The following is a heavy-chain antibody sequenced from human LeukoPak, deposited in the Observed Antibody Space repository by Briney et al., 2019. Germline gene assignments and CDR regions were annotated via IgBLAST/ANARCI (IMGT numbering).Heavy chain of an antibody. CDR1: GYSISSGYY. Sequence: PSETLSLTCTASGYSISSGYYWGWIRQPPGKGLEWIGEINHSGSTNYNPSLKSRVTISVDTSKNQFSLKLSSVTAADTAVYYCAREGSDYYGSGSYHRSYYYYMDVWGKGTTVTISS. CDR3: AREGSDYYGSGSYHRSYYYYMDV. D-gene: IGHD3-10*01. CDR2: INHSGST. V-gene: IGHV4-38-2*02. J-gene: IGHJ6*03.